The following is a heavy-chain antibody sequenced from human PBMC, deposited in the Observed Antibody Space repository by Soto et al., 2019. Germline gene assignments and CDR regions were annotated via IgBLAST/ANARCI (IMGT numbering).Heavy chain of an antibody. CDR3: ARDMTGADDY. D-gene: IGHD3-9*01. CDR1: GFTFSKYW. V-gene: IGHV3-74*01. CDR2: IDPYDTGI. Sequence: EVHLVESGGGLVQPGGSLRLSCAASGFTFSKYWFHWVRQAPGKGLMWVSRIDPYDTGITYADSVKGRFTISRDNARNTLYLQMDSLTAEDTAVYYRARDMTGADDYLGQGTLVTVSS. J-gene: IGHJ4*02.